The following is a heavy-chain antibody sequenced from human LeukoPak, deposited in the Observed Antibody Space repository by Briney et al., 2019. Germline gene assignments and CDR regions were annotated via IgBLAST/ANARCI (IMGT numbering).Heavy chain of an antibody. J-gene: IGHJ4*02. D-gene: IGHD3-22*01. CDR2: ISAYNGNT. CDR1: GYTFTSYG. Sequence: ASVKVSCKASGYTFTSYGISWVRQAPGQGLEWMGWISAYNGNTNYAQKLQGRVTMTTDTSTSTAYMELRSLRSDDTAVYYCARGVVGYYYDSSGYPPRGFDYWGQGTLVTVSS. CDR3: ARGVVGYYYDSSGYPPRGFDY. V-gene: IGHV1-18*01.